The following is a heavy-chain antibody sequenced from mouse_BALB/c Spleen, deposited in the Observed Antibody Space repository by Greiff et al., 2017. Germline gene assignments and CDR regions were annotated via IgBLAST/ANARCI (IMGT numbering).Heavy chain of an antibody. CDR2: ISYSGST. D-gene: IGHD1-1*01. V-gene: IGHV3-2*02. Sequence: QSGPGLVKPSQSLSLTCTVTGYSITSDYAWNWIRQFPGTKLEWMGYISYSGSTSYNPSLKSRISITRDTSKNQFFLQLNSVTTEDTATYYCARDFPYYYGSSYWYFDVWGAGTTVTVSS. J-gene: IGHJ1*01. CDR3: ARDFPYYYGSSYWYFDV. CDR1: GYSITSDYA.